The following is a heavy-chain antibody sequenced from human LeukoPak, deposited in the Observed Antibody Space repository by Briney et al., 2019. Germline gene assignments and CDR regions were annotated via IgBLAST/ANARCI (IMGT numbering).Heavy chain of an antibody. CDR3: ARQLRGAFDI. D-gene: IGHD4-17*01. CDR2: IYYSGST. CDR1: GGSISSSSYY. Sequence: SETLSLTCTVSGGSISSSSYYWGWIRQPPGKGLEWIGSIYYSGSTYYNPSLKSRVAISVDTSKNQFSLKLSSVTAADTAVYYCARQLRGAFDIWGQGTMVTVSS. V-gene: IGHV4-39*01. J-gene: IGHJ3*02.